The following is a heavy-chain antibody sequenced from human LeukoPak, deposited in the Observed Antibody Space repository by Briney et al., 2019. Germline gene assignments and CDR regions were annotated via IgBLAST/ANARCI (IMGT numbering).Heavy chain of an antibody. D-gene: IGHD3-16*02. J-gene: IGHJ4*02. V-gene: IGHV3-23*01. Sequence: GGTLRLSCATSGFTFSTYAMNWVRQAPGKGLEWVSVISVSGGSTYYADSVKGRFTISRDNSKNTLYLQMNSLRAEDTAVYYCAKDGGLGELSLPCFDYWGQGTLVTVSS. CDR2: ISVSGGST. CDR1: GFTFSTYA. CDR3: AKDGGLGELSLPCFDY.